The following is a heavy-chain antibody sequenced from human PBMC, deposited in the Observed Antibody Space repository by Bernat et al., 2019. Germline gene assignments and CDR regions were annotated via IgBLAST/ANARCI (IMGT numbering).Heavy chain of an antibody. V-gene: IGHV1-58*02. Sequence: QMQLVQSGPEVKKPGTSVKVSCKASGFTFTSSAMQWVRQARGQRLEWIGWIVVGRGNTNYAQKFQERGTITRDMSTSTAYMELSSLRSEDTAVYYCAADPESRRGITTYGLHAFDIWGQGTMVTVSS. CDR1: GFTFTSSA. CDR3: AADPESRRGITTYGLHAFDI. D-gene: IGHD3-10*01. CDR2: IVVGRGNT. J-gene: IGHJ3*02.